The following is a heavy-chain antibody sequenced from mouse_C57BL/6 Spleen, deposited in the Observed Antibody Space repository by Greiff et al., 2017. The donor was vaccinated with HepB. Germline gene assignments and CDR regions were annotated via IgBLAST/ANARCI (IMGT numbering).Heavy chain of an antibody. CDR3: ARRGRLRLPPYAMDY. D-gene: IGHD3-2*02. CDR2: IFPGSGST. J-gene: IGHJ4*01. CDR1: GYTFTDYY. Sequence: QVQLQQSGPELVKPGASVKISCKASGYTFTDYYINWVKQRPGQGLEWIGWIFPGSGSTYYNEKFKGKATLTVDKSSSTAYMLLSSLTSEDSAVYFCARRGRLRLPPYAMDYWGQGTSVTVSS. V-gene: IGHV1-75*01.